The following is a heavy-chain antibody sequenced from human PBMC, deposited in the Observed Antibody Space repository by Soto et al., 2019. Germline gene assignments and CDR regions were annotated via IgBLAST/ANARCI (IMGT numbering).Heavy chain of an antibody. CDR3: AKVSPAGYVFWGGYFLKPYYFAS. CDR1: GFTFSSYA. V-gene: IGHV3-23*01. D-gene: IGHD3-3*01. J-gene: IGHJ4*02. CDR2: ISGSGGST. Sequence: GSLRLSCAASGFTFSSYAMSWVRQAPGKGLEWVSAISGSGGSTYYADSVKGRFTISRDNSKNTLYLEMNSLRAEDTAVYYCAKVSPAGYVFWGGYFLKPYYFASGGKGPLVTVPS.